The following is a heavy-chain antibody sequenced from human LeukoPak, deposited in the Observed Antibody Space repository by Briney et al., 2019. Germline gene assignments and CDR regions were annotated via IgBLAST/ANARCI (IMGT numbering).Heavy chain of an antibody. D-gene: IGHD6-13*01. CDR3: AREDGVSSS. CDR1: GGSISSYY. V-gene: IGHV4-59*01. J-gene: IGHJ4*02. CDR2: IYYSGST. Sequence: SETLSLTCTVSGGSISSYYWSWIRQPPGKGLEWIGYIYYSGSTDYNPSLKSRVTISVDTSKNQFSLKLSSVTAADTAVYYCAREDGVSSSWGKGTLVTVSS.